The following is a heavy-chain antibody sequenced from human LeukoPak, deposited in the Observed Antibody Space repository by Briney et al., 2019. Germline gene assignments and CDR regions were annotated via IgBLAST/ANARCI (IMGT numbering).Heavy chain of an antibody. D-gene: IGHD4-11*01. CDR2: IIPIFGTA. CDR3: ARSPTAPYYYYMDV. Sequence: SVEVSCKASGGTFSSYAISWVRQAPGQGLEWMGGIIPIFGTANYAQKFQGRVTITADESTSTAYMELSSLRSEDTAVYYCARSPTAPYYYYMDVWGKGTTVTVSS. CDR1: GGTFSSYA. J-gene: IGHJ6*03. V-gene: IGHV1-69*13.